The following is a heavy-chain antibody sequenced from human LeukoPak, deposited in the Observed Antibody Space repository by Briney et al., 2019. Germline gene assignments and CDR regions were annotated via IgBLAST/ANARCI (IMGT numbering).Heavy chain of an antibody. Sequence: GESLKISCKGSGYSFTNYWIGWVRQMPGKGLVWMGIIYPGDSDTRYSPSFQGQVTISADKSISTASLQWSSLKASDTAMYYCARLGNGYNSGGVYWGQGALVTVSS. CDR1: GYSFTNYW. CDR2: IYPGDSDT. D-gene: IGHD5-24*01. CDR3: ARLGNGYNSGGVY. J-gene: IGHJ4*02. V-gene: IGHV5-51*01.